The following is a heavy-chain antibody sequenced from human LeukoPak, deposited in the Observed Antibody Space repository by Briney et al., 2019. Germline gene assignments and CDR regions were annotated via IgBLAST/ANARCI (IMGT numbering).Heavy chain of an antibody. V-gene: IGHV3-21*01. CDR1: GFTFSSYS. J-gene: IGHJ5*02. D-gene: IGHD2-15*01. CDR2: ISSSSSYI. CDR3: ARDHVGQNWFDP. Sequence: GGSLRLSCAASGFTFSSYSMNWVRQAPGKGLEWVSSISSSSSYIYYADSVKGRFTISRDNAKNSLYLQMNSLRAEDTAVYYCARDHVGQNWFDPWGQGTLVTVSS.